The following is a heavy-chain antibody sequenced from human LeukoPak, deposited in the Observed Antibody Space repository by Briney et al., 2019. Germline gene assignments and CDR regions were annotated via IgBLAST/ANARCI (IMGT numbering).Heavy chain of an antibody. V-gene: IGHV3-30*04. J-gene: IGHJ4*02. CDR3: AKDRGGGD. Sequence: GGSLRLSCVASRFTFSSYAMHWVRQIAGKGLDWVAVISYDGRQTYYADSVKGRFTISRDNSKNTLYLQMNSLRAEDTAVYYCAKDRGGGDWGQGTLVTVSS. D-gene: IGHD3-10*01. CDR1: RFTFSSYA. CDR2: ISYDGRQT.